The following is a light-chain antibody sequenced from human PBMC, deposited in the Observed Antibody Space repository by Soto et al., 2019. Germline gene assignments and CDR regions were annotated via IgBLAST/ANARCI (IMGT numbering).Light chain of an antibody. CDR1: ISDVGSHNL. J-gene: IGLJ1*01. V-gene: IGLV2-23*02. CDR2: EVN. Sequence: QSVLTQPASVSGSPGQSITISCTGTISDVGSHNLVSWYQQHPDKAPKLIIYEVNEPPSGVSSRFSGSKSGNTASLTVSGLQPDDEADYQCCSFAGSNPFPYVFGTVTKVTVL. CDR3: CSFAGSNPFPYV.